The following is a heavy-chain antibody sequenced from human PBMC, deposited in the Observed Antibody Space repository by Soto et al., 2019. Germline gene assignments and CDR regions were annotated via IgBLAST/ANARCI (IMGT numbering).Heavy chain of an antibody. CDR1: GYTFTSYD. CDR3: ARVGLLWFGESVDY. Sequence: GASVKVSCKASGYTFTSYDINWVRQATGQGLEWMGWMNPNSGNTGYAQKFQGRVTMTRNTSISTAYMELSSLRSEDTAVYYCARVGLLWFGESVDYWGPGPLVTVSS. D-gene: IGHD3-10*01. CDR2: MNPNSGNT. V-gene: IGHV1-8*01. J-gene: IGHJ4*02.